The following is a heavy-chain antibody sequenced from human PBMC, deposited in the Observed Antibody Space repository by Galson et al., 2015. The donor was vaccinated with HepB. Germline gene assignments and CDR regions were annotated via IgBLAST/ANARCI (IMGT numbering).Heavy chain of an antibody. J-gene: IGHJ4*02. V-gene: IGHV4-59*08. D-gene: IGHD5-18*01. Sequence: ETLSLTCSVSGDSIGSYYWSWIRQPPGKGLEWIGYIYYSGSTNYNLSLKSRVTISVDTSKNQFSLKLSSVTAADTAVYYCARVGYSYGSPQRYYFDYWGQGTLVTVSS. CDR1: GDSIGSYY. CDR2: IYYSGST. CDR3: ARVGYSYGSPQRYYFDY.